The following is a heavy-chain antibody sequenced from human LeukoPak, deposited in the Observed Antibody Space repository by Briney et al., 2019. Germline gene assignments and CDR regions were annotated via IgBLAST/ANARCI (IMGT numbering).Heavy chain of an antibody. J-gene: IGHJ4*02. D-gene: IGHD1-26*01. V-gene: IGHV4-59*01. CDR2: IYYSGTT. CDR1: GGSISTYY. Sequence: SETLSLTCTVSGGSISTYYWSWIRQPPGKGLEWVGYIYYSGTTNYNPSLKSRVTISVDTSKNQFSLKLSSVTAADTAVYYCARESGGSSHPFDYWGQGTLVTVSS. CDR3: ARESGGSSHPFDY.